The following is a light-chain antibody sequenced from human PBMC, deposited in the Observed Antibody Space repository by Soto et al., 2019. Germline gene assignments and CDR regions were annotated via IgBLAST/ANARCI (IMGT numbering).Light chain of an antibody. Sequence: DIQLTQSQFFLSASVGDRVTIACRASQGINSYLAWYQQKPGEAPKLLIYAASTLYGGVPSRFSGSGSGTDFALTITSLQAEDFATYYCQQLRMYPSTFGEGTKVDI. J-gene: IGKJ4*01. CDR2: AAS. CDR1: QGINSY. CDR3: QQLRMYPST. V-gene: IGKV1-9*01.